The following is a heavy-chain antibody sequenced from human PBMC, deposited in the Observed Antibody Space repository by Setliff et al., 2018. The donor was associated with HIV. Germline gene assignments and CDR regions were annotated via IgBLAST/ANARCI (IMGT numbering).Heavy chain of an antibody. V-gene: IGHV4-34*01. D-gene: IGHD6-13*01. CDR2: INHSGST. CDR1: GGSFSGFY. J-gene: IGHJ4*02. CDR3: ANFLPDTAAAGPRFDY. Sequence: ETLSLTCAVYGGSFSGFYWSWIRQPPGKGLEWIGEINHSGSTTYNPSPKSRVTISVDTSKTHFSLKLSPVTAADTAVYYCANFLPDTAAAGPRFDYWGQGTLVTVSS.